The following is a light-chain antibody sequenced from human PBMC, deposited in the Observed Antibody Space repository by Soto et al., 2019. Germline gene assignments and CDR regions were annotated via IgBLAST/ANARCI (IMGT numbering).Light chain of an antibody. Sequence: EIVMMQSPDTLSVSPGERATLSCRASQSMASNLAWYQQKPGQAPRLLIHGASNRATGVPARFSGSGSGTEFTLTISSVQSEDFAVYFCQQYHNWPPQYSFGQGTKLQIK. CDR1: QSMASN. J-gene: IGKJ2*03. V-gene: IGKV3-15*01. CDR3: QQYHNWPPQYS. CDR2: GAS.